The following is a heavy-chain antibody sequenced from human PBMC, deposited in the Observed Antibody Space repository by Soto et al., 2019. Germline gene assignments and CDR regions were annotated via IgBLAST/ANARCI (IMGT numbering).Heavy chain of an antibody. CDR3: ARTEYGDFDF. J-gene: IGHJ4*02. CDR1: GFGFSNYG. CDR2: IFYDGSKK. Sequence: GGSLRLSCTASGFGFSNYGVHWVRQAPGKGLEWVAGIFYDGSKKFYADSVKGRFTISRDNSKNSLYLQMSSLRAEDTAVYYCARTEYGDFDFWGQGTLVTVSS. V-gene: IGHV3-30*03. D-gene: IGHD4-17*01.